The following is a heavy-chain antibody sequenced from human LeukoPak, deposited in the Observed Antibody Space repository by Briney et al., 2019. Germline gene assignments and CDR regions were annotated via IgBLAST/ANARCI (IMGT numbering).Heavy chain of an antibody. D-gene: IGHD6-19*01. CDR2: ISAYNGNT. Sequence: ASVKASCKASGGTFSSYAISWVRQAPGQGLEWMGWISAYNGNTNYAQKLQGRVTMTTDTSTSTAYMELRSLRSDDTAVYYCARYSGAVAGRWWAWYYYYGMVVWGQGTTVTVSS. CDR1: GGTFSSYA. J-gene: IGHJ6*02. CDR3: ARYSGAVAGRWWAWYYYYGMVV. V-gene: IGHV1-18*01.